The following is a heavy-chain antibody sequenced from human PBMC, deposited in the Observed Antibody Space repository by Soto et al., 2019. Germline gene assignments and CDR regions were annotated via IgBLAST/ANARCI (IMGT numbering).Heavy chain of an antibody. J-gene: IGHJ5*02. CDR1: GGAISGYY. CDR3: ARGQRFSDSFDP. CDR2: IYSSGGT. D-gene: IGHD3-3*01. V-gene: IGHV4-4*07. Sequence: QVQLQESGPGLVKPSETLSLTCTVSGGAISGYYWTWIRQPAGKGLEWIGRIYSSGGTKYNPSLKSRVTMSLDTSKNQFSPRLSSVTAADTAVYYCARGQRFSDSFDPWGQGTLVTVSS.